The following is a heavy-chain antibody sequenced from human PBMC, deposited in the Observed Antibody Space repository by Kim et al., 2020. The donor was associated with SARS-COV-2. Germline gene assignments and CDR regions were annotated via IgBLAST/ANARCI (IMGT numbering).Heavy chain of an antibody. J-gene: IGHJ4*02. Sequence: GGSLRLSCAASGFIFGDYAMHWVRQAPGKGLEWVSGISWNSGIIDYGDSVKGRFTISRDNAKNSLYLQMNSLRAEDTALYYCATRYGSNTYFDYWGQGILVIVSS. CDR2: ISWNSGII. V-gene: IGHV3-9*01. D-gene: IGHD2-2*01. CDR3: ATRYGSNTYFDY. CDR1: GFIFGDYA.